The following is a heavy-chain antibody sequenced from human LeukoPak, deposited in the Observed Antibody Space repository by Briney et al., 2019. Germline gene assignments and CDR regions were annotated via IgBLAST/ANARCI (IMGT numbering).Heavy chain of an antibody. CDR1: GFTFSSYG. J-gene: IGHJ4*02. V-gene: IGHV3-33*01. Sequence: RSLRLSCAASGFTFSSYGMHWVRQAPGKGLEWVGVIWYDGSNKYYADSVKGRFTISRDNSKNTLYLQMNSLRAEDTAVYYCARAGPMVRGVISRDYWGQGTLVTVSS. CDR3: ARAGPMVRGVISRDY. D-gene: IGHD3-10*01. CDR2: IWYDGSNK.